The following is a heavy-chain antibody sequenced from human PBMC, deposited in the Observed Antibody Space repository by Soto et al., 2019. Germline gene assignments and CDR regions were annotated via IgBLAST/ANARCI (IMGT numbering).Heavy chain of an antibody. CDR3: ARGYITIVGVLISYFDY. Sequence: QVQLVQSGAEVKKPGSSVKVSCKASGGTFSSYGISWVRQAPGQGLEWMGGIIPIFGTANYAQKFQGRVTITADKSTSTADMELSSLRSADTAVYYCARGYITIVGVLISYFDYWGQGTLVTVSS. V-gene: IGHV1-69*06. J-gene: IGHJ4*02. CDR1: GGTFSSYG. D-gene: IGHD3-3*01. CDR2: IIPIFGTA.